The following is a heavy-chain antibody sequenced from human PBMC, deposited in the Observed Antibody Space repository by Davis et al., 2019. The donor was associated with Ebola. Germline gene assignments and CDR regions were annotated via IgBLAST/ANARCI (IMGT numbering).Heavy chain of an antibody. D-gene: IGHD3-3*01. J-gene: IGHJ6*04. Sequence: GESLKISCAASGFTFSSYSMNWVRPAPGKGLEWVSSISSSSSYIYYADSVKGRFTISRDNAKNSLYLQMNSLRAEETAVYYCARDSGTIFGVVLDVWGKGTTVTVSS. CDR1: GFTFSSYS. CDR3: ARDSGTIFGVVLDV. V-gene: IGHV3-21*01. CDR2: ISSSSSYI.